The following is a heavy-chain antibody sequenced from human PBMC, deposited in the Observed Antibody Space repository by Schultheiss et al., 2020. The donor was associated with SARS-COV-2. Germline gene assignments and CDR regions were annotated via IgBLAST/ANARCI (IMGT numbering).Heavy chain of an antibody. V-gene: IGHV4-34*01. CDR2: INHSGST. D-gene: IGHD4-17*01. CDR3: ARDNYGDYYFDY. Sequence: SETLSLTCAVYGGSFSGHYWSWIRQPPGKGLEWIGEINHSGSTNYNPSLKSRVTISVDTSKNQFSLKLSSVTAADTAVYYCARDNYGDYYFDYWGQGTLVTVSS. J-gene: IGHJ4*02. CDR1: GGSFSGHY.